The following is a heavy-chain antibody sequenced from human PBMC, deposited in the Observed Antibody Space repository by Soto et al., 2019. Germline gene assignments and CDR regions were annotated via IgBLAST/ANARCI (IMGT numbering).Heavy chain of an antibody. CDR1: GGSISSSSYY. J-gene: IGHJ5*02. D-gene: IGHD3-22*01. CDR2: IYYSGST. Sequence: QLQLQESGPGLVKPSETLSLTCTVSGGSISSSSYYWGWIRQPPGKGLEWIGSIYYSGSTYYNPSLKSRVTISVDTSKNQFSLKLSSVTAADTAVYYCARQTKGYYYDSSGYPRGGNWFDPWGQGTLVTVSS. V-gene: IGHV4-39*01. CDR3: ARQTKGYYYDSSGYPRGGNWFDP.